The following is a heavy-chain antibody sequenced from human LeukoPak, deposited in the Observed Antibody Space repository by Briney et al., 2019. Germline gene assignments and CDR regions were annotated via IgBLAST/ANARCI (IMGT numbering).Heavy chain of an antibody. Sequence: PGGSLRLSCAASGFTFSSYAMSWVRQAPGKGLEWVANIKQDGSEKYYVDSVKGRFTISRDNAKNSLYLQMNSLRAEDTAVYYCARGGVVPAAPRYWGQGTLVTVSS. J-gene: IGHJ4*02. CDR2: IKQDGSEK. D-gene: IGHD2-2*01. V-gene: IGHV3-7*01. CDR3: ARGGVVPAAPRY. CDR1: GFTFSSYA.